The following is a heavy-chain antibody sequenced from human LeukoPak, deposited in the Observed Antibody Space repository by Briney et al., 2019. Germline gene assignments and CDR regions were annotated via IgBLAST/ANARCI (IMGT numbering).Heavy chain of an antibody. J-gene: IGHJ5*02. V-gene: IGHV4-30-4*01. Sequence: NPSETLSLTCTVSGGSISSGDYYWSWIRQPPGKGLEWIAYVYYSGSTYYNPSLKSRVTMSADTSKNQLSLKLSSVTAADTAAYYCARPYYYDSRIDPWGQGILVTVS. D-gene: IGHD3-22*01. CDR1: GGSISSGDYY. CDR3: ARPYYYDSRIDP. CDR2: VYYSGST.